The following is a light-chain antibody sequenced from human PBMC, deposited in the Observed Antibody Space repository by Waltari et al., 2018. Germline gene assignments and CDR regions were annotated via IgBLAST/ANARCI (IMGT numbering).Light chain of an antibody. CDR3: QQYNSYSYT. CDR1: QSISSW. J-gene: IGKJ2*01. Sequence: DIQMTQSPSTLSASVGDRVTITCRASQSISSWLAWYQQKPGKAPKLLIYKASSLESGVPSRFSDSGSGTEFTLTISSLQPDDFATYYCQQYNSYSYTFGQGTKLEIK. CDR2: KAS. V-gene: IGKV1-5*03.